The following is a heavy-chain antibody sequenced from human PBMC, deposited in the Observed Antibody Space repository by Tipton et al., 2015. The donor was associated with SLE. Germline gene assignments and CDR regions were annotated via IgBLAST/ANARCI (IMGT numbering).Heavy chain of an antibody. J-gene: IGHJ4*02. D-gene: IGHD3-3*01. CDR3: ARSPVDYWNGYSA. V-gene: IGHV3-23*01. Sequence: SLRLSCVASGFTFSNYAMSWVRQAPGKGLGWISAITGSGDRTYYKDSVRGRFTISRDNSKDSLYLQMNALRAEDTAVYYCARSPVDYWNGYSAWGQGTLVAVSS. CDR1: GFTFSNYA. CDR2: ITGSGDRT.